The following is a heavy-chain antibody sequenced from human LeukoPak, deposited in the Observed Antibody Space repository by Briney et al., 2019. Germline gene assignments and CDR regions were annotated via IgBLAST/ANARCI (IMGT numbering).Heavy chain of an antibody. CDR1: GFTFSSFS. D-gene: IGHD3-22*01. Sequence: GGSLRLSCAASGFTFSSFSMNWVRPAPGKGLERVSYISGSSSTIYYADTVKGRFTISRDNAKNSLYLQMNSLRDEDTAVYYCARSLLLGTSVDYWGQGTLVTVSS. V-gene: IGHV3-48*02. CDR2: ISGSSSTI. J-gene: IGHJ4*02. CDR3: ARSLLLGTSVDY.